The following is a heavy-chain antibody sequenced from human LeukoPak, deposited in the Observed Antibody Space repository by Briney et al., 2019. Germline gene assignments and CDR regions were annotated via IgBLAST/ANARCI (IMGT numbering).Heavy chain of an antibody. CDR2: IYHSGST. Sequence: SETLSLTCTVSGGSINSGGYYWSWIRQPPGKGLEWIGYIYHSGSTYYNPSLKSRVTISVDRSKNQFSLKLSSVTAADTAVYYCARDIAAAGTFDYWGQGTLVTVSS. CDR3: ARDIAAAGTFDY. J-gene: IGHJ4*02. D-gene: IGHD6-13*01. V-gene: IGHV4-30-2*01. CDR1: GGSINSGGYY.